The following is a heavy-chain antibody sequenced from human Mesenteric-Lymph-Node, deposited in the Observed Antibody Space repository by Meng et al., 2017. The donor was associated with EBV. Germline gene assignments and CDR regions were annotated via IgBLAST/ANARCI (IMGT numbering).Heavy chain of an antibody. CDR2: ISAYNGYT. V-gene: IGHV1-18*01. D-gene: IGHD6-19*01. CDR1: GYIFSDYG. CDR3: AREGVSSGWEKVDY. Sequence: QVQLVQSGAEVKKPGASMKVSCKASGYIFSDYGISWVRQAPGQGLEWMGWISAYNGYTDYAQNFQGRVTMTTDTSTNAAYMELRSLRYDDTAVYYCAREGVSSGWEKVDYWGQGTLVTVSS. J-gene: IGHJ4*02.